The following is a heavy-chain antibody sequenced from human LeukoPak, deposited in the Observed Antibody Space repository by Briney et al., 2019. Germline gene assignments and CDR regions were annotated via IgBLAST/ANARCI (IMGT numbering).Heavy chain of an antibody. J-gene: IGHJ4*02. CDR2: VSSDGINT. Sequence: GGTLRLSCAASGFTFSSYGMSWVRQAPGKGLEWVSAVSSDGINTYYTDSLKGRFTISRDNSKNTVFLQMHSLTAEDAAVYYCAKPFGFLEWLYGGYFDSWGQGTLVTVSS. CDR3: AKPFGFLEWLYGGYFDS. D-gene: IGHD3-3*01. V-gene: IGHV3-23*01. CDR1: GFTFSSYG.